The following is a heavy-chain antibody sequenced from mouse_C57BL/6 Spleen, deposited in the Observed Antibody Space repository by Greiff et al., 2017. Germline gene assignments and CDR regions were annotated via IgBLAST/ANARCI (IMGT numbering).Heavy chain of an antibody. V-gene: IGHV5-17*01. CDR1: GFTFSDYG. CDR2: ISSGSSTI. J-gene: IGHJ3*01. D-gene: IGHD1-1*01. Sequence: EVQLVESGGGLVKPGGSLKLSCAASGFTFSDYGMHWVRQAPEKGLEWVAYISSGSSTIYYAATVKGRFTISRDNAKNTLFLQMTSLRSEDTAMYYCARDDSGSSEGSFAYWGQGTLVTVSA. CDR3: ARDDSGSSEGSFAY.